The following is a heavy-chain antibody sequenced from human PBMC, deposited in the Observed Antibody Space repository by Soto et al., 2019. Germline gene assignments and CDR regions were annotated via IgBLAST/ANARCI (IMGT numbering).Heavy chain of an antibody. D-gene: IGHD5-12*01. V-gene: IGHV3-74*01. Sequence: PGGSLRLSCAASGFTFSSYWMHWVRQAPGKGLVWVSRINSDGSSTSYADSVKGRFTISRDNAKNTLYLQMSSLRAEDTAVYYCARDEYSGYDGLDYWGQGTLVTVSS. CDR2: INSDGSST. CDR3: ARDEYSGYDGLDY. CDR1: GFTFSSYW. J-gene: IGHJ4*02.